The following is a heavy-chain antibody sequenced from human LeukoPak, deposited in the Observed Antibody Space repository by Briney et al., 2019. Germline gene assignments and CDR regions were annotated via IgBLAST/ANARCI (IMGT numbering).Heavy chain of an antibody. CDR1: GYSFTSYW. CDR3: ARLGSGWSSRANWFDP. D-gene: IGHD6-19*01. CDR2: IYPGDSDT. J-gene: IGHJ5*02. Sequence: GESPKISCKGSGYSFTSYWIGWVRQLPGQGLEWMGIIYPGDSDTRYSPSFQGQVTISADKSISTAYLQWSSLKASDTAMYYCARLGSGWSSRANWFDPWGQGTLVTVSS. V-gene: IGHV5-51*01.